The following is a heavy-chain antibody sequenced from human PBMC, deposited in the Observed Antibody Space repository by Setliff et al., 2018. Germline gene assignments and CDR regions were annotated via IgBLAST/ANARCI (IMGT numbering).Heavy chain of an antibody. Sequence: ASVKVSCKASGYTFINYEINWVRQATGQGLEWMGGMNPNNGNTGYAQKFQGRVTMTRNTSISTAYMELSSLRAEDTAVYYCAKSRENYYYDSSGSSWGQGTMVTVSS. J-gene: IGHJ3*01. CDR1: GYTFINYE. V-gene: IGHV1-8*02. D-gene: IGHD3-22*01. CDR2: MNPNNGNT. CDR3: AKSRENYYYDSSGSS.